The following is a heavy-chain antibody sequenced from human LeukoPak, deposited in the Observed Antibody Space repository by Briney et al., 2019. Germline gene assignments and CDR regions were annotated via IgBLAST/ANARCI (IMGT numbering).Heavy chain of an antibody. Sequence: GGSLRLSCAASGVNFSSYAMSWVRQAPGKGLEWVSAISGSGGSTCYADSVKGRFTISRDNSKNTLYLQMNSLRAEDTAVYYCAKDRHGDHGYFDYWGQGTLVTVSS. D-gene: IGHD4-17*01. CDR2: ISGSGGST. CDR1: GVNFSSYA. CDR3: AKDRHGDHGYFDY. V-gene: IGHV3-23*01. J-gene: IGHJ4*02.